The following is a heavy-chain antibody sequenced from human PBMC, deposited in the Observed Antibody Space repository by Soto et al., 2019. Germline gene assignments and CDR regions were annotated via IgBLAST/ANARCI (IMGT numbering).Heavy chain of an antibody. D-gene: IGHD5-12*01. CDR1: GFTFDDYA. CDR3: AKASVATITLACDY. J-gene: IGHJ4*02. Sequence: EVQLVESGGGLVQPGRSLRLSCAASGFTFDDYAMHWVRQAPGKGLEWVSGISWNSGSIGYADSVKGRFTISRDNAKNSLYLQMNSLRAEDTALYYCAKASVATITLACDYWGQGTLGTVSS. V-gene: IGHV3-9*01. CDR2: ISWNSGSI.